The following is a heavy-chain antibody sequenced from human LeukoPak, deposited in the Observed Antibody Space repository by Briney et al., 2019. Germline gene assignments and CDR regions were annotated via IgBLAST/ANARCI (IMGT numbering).Heavy chain of an antibody. J-gene: IGHJ5*02. D-gene: IGHD6-13*01. Sequence: PGGSLRLSSAASGFTLATYAMHCVRRAPGNGLEWVAHIKQAGSEKYPVDSGQGRFTVSRDNAKNSAYLPLSSLRSEDPASHYFSSSRWQAFDPGGQGTLVTVSS. CDR1: GFTLATYA. V-gene: IGHV3-7*01. CDR2: IKQAGSEK. CDR3: SSSRWQAFDP.